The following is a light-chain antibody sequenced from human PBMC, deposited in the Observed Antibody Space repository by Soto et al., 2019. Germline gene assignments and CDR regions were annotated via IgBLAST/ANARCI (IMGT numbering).Light chain of an antibody. CDR1: QSISSSY. CDR2: HAS. V-gene: IGKV3-20*01. Sequence: ENVLTQSPGTLSLSPGERATLSCRASQSISSSYLAWYQQKPGQTPRLLIYHASSMATGIPDRFSGSGSGTDFTLTISRLEPEDFAVYYCQQYGDSLLTFGGGTKLEIK. J-gene: IGKJ4*01. CDR3: QQYGDSLLT.